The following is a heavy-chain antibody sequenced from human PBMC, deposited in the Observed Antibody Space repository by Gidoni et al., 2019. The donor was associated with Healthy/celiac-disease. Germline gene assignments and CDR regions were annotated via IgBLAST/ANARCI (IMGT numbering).Heavy chain of an antibody. V-gene: IGHV3-21*01. Sequence: EVQLVESGGGLVKPGGPLRLSCAASGSTFSSSRMTWVRQAPGKGLEWVSSISSSSSYIYYADSVKGRFTISRDNAKNSLYLQMNSLRAEDTAVYYCAREPRGEYQLLYYYYYYGMDVWGQGTTVTVSS. CDR2: ISSSSSYI. CDR1: GSTFSSSR. D-gene: IGHD2-2*02. J-gene: IGHJ6*02. CDR3: AREPRGEYQLLYYYYYYGMDV.